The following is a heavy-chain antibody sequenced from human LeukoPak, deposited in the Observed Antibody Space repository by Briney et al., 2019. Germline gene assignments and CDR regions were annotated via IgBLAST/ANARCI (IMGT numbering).Heavy chain of an antibody. CDR2: IDTKTGNP. CDR3: AIHPSDSSGYFSY. D-gene: IGHD3-22*01. J-gene: IGHJ4*02. V-gene: IGHV7-4-1*02. CDR1: GYTFSSCA. Sequence: ASVTVSCKASGYTFSSCAINWVRQAPGQGLEYMGWIDTKTGNPTYAQGFTGRFVFSLDTSVSTAYLQISSLKAEDTAVYYCAIHPSDSSGYFSYWGQGALVTVSS.